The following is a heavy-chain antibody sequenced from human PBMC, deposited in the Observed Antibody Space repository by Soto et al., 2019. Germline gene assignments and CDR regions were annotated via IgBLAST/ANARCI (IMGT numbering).Heavy chain of an antibody. V-gene: IGHV4-31*03. CDR3: ARDTSRYCISTSCYGQWGWFDP. Sequence: QVQLQESGPGLVKPSQTLSLTCTVSGGSISSGGYYWSWIRQHPGKGLEWIGYIYYSGSTYYNPSLKSRVTISVDTSKNQFPLKLSSVTAADTAVYYCARDTSRYCISTSCYGQWGWFDPWGQGTLVTVSS. J-gene: IGHJ5*02. D-gene: IGHD2-2*01. CDR2: IYYSGST. CDR1: GGSISSGGYY.